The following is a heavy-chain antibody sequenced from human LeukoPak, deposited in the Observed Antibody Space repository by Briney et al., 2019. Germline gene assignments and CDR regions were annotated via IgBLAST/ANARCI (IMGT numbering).Heavy chain of an antibody. V-gene: IGHV3-74*01. CDR1: GFPFSVSW. Sequence: GGSLRLSCAASGFPFSVSWMHWFRQVPGKGLMWVSRITTDETTTYADSVRGRFSISRDNAKNTVYLQMNSLRVEDTAVYYCAKDWFATTDYWGQGILVTVCS. CDR2: ITTDETT. D-gene: IGHD1/OR15-1a*01. CDR3: AKDWFATTDY. J-gene: IGHJ4*02.